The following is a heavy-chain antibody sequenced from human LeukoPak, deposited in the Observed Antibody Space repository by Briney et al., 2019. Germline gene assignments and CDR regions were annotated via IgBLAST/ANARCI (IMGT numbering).Heavy chain of an antibody. Sequence: SETLSLTCAVSGGSISSGGYSWSWIRQPPGKGLEWIGYIYYSGSTYYNPSLKSRVTISVDTSKNQFSLKLSSVTAADTAVYYCASEFYDSSGYYYVAIWGQGTMVTVSS. CDR1: GGSISSGGYS. CDR2: IYYSGST. D-gene: IGHD3-22*01. V-gene: IGHV4-30-4*07. CDR3: ASEFYDSSGYYYVAI. J-gene: IGHJ3*02.